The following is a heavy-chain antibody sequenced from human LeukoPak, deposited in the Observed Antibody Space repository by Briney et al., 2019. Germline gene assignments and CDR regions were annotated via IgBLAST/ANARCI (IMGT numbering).Heavy chain of an antibody. Sequence: GGSLRLSCAASGFTFSSYAMSWVRQAPGKGLEWVSAISGSGGSTYYADSVKGRFTISRDNSKNTLYLQMNSLRAEDTAVYYCAKSPKRMTTLNWFDPWGQGTLVTVSS. V-gene: IGHV3-23*01. CDR2: ISGSGGST. CDR1: GFTFSSYA. CDR3: AKSPKRMTTLNWFDP. D-gene: IGHD4-17*01. J-gene: IGHJ5*02.